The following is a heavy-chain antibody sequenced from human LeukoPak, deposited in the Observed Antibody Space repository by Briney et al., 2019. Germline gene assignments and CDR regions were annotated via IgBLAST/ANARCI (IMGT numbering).Heavy chain of an antibody. CDR3: ARDRYSSSGYNWFDH. Sequence: SVKVSCKASGGTFSSYAISWVRQAPGQGLEWMGGIIPIFGTANYAQKFQGRVTITADESTSTAYMELSSLRSEDTAVYYCARDRYSSSGYNWFDHWGQGTLVTVSS. CDR2: IIPIFGTA. CDR1: GGTFSSYA. D-gene: IGHD6-13*01. J-gene: IGHJ5*02. V-gene: IGHV1-69*01.